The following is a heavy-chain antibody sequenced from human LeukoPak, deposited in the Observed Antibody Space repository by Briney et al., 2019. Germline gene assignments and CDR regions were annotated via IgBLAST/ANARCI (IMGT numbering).Heavy chain of an antibody. CDR1: GGSISSYY. Sequence: PSETLSLTCTVSGGSISSYYWSWIRQPPGKGLEWIGSIYYSGSTYYNPSLKSRVTISVDTSKNQFSLKLSSVTAADTAVYYCADGYEDNTFDIWGQGTMVTVSS. V-gene: IGHV4-59*05. D-gene: IGHD1-1*01. CDR2: IYYSGST. J-gene: IGHJ3*02. CDR3: ADGYEDNTFDI.